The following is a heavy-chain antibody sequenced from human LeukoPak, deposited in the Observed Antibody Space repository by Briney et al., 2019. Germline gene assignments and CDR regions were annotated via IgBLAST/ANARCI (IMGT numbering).Heavy chain of an antibody. D-gene: IGHD2-15*01. Sequence: ASVKLSCKASGYTFTTYALNWVRQAPGQGREWMGWINTNTGNPTYAQGFTGRFVFSVDTSVSTAYLQISSLKAEDTAVYCCAGGVEDTGDYWGQGTLVTVSS. J-gene: IGHJ4*02. CDR1: GYTFTTYA. CDR3: AGGVEDTGDY. CDR2: INTNTGNP. V-gene: IGHV7-4-1*02.